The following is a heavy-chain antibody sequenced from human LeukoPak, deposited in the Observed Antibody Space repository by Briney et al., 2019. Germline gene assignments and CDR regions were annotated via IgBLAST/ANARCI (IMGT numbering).Heavy chain of an antibody. D-gene: IGHD3-22*01. CDR1: GASISSDTYF. V-gene: IGHV4-61*02. Sequence: SETLSLTCTVSGASISSDTYFWSWIRQPAGKGLEWIGRISSTGRTDYNPSLKSRVTISVDTSKNQFSLKLSSVTAADTAVYYCARGYDGSGYYYRNWYFDLWGRGTLVTVSS. CDR2: ISSTGRT. CDR3: ARGYDGSGYYYRNWYFDL. J-gene: IGHJ2*01.